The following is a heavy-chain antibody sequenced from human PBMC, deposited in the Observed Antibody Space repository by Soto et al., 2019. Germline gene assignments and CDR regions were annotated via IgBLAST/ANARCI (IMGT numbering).Heavy chain of an antibody. CDR1: GGSISSYY. J-gene: IGHJ1*01. D-gene: IGHD1-26*01. Sequence: ASETLSLTCTVSGGSISSYYWSWIRQPAGKGLEWIGRIYTSGSTNYNPSLKSRVTMSVDTSKNQFSLKLSSVTAADTAVYYCARASGRGSYYAQFQHWGQGTLVTVSS. CDR2: IYTSGST. CDR3: ARASGRGSYYAQFQH. V-gene: IGHV4-4*07.